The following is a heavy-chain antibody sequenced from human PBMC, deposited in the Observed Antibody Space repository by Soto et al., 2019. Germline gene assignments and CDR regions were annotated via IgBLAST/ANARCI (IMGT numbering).Heavy chain of an antibody. V-gene: IGHV3-23*01. CDR1: GFTFSSYA. Sequence: GGSLILSCAASGFTFSSYAVSWVRQAPGKGPEWISSISGSGSTIYYADSVKGRFTISRDNSKNTLYLQMNSLRAEDTAVYYCARFGMGMDVWGQGTTVTVSS. J-gene: IGHJ6*02. CDR3: ARFGMGMDV. CDR2: ISGSGSTI. D-gene: IGHD1-20*01.